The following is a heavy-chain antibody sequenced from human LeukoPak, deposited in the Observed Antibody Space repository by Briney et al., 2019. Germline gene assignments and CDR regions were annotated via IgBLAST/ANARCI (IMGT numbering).Heavy chain of an antibody. D-gene: IGHD3-16*01. V-gene: IGHV4-34*01. J-gene: IGHJ4*02. CDR1: GGSISSYY. CDR3: ARGLYYDYVWGSKNFDY. Sequence: PSETLSLTCTVSGGSISSYYWSWIRQPPGKGLEWIGEINHSGSTNYNPSLKSRVTISVDTSKNQFSLKLSSVTAADTAVYYCARGLYYDYVWGSKNFDYWGQGTLVTVSS. CDR2: INHSGST.